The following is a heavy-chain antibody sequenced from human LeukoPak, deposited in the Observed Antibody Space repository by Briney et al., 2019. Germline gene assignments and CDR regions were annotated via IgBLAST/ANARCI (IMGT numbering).Heavy chain of an antibody. V-gene: IGHV3-74*01. J-gene: IGHJ4*02. CDR2: INSAGSSP. CDR1: GFSFSSYW. Sequence: PGGSLRPSCAASGFSFSSYWMHWVRQAPGKGLVWVSRINSAGSSPSQADSVKGRFTISRDNAKNTLYLQMNSLRAEDTAVYYCARGGSYSYGSFDYWGQGTLVTVSS. CDR3: ARGGSYSYGSFDY. D-gene: IGHD5-18*01.